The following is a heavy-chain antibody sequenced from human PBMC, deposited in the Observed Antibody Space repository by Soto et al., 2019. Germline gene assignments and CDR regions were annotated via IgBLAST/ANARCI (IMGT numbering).Heavy chain of an antibody. D-gene: IGHD5-12*01. CDR3: ARAYGGYADY. V-gene: IGHV4-59*01. CDR2: IYYSGST. Sequence: PSETLSLTCTVSGGSISSYYWSWIRQPPGKGLEWIGYIYYSGSTNYNPSLKSRVTISVDTSKDQFSLKLSSVTAADTAVYYCARAYGGYADYWGQGVLVTVSS. CDR1: GGSISSYY. J-gene: IGHJ4*02.